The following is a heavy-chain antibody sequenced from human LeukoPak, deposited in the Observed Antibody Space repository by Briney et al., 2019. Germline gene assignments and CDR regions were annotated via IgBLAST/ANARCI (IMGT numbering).Heavy chain of an antibody. CDR2: IYWDDDK. J-gene: IGHJ3*02. CDR1: GFSLSTSGVG. Sequence: SGPTLVKPTQTLTLTCTFSGFSLSTSGVGVGWIRQPPGKALEWLALIYWDDDKRYSPSLKSRLTITKDTSKNQVVLTMTNMDPVDTATYYRARKNYGDYGVGAFDIWGQGTMVTVSS. V-gene: IGHV2-5*02. D-gene: IGHD4-17*01. CDR3: ARKNYGDYGVGAFDI.